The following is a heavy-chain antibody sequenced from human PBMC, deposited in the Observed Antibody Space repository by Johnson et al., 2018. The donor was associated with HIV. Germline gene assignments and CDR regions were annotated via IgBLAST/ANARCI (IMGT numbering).Heavy chain of an antibody. CDR3: ARGGADHDAFDI. CDR2: IYSDGST. CDR1: GFTVNGNY. D-gene: IGHD1-26*01. V-gene: IGHV3-66*01. Sequence: EKLVESGGGVVQPGRSLRLSCAVSGFTVNGNYMSWVRQAPGKGLEWVSVIYSDGSTYYADSVKGRFTISRDNSKNSLYLQMNSLRAEDTAVYYCARGGADHDAFDIWGQGTMVTVSS. J-gene: IGHJ3*02.